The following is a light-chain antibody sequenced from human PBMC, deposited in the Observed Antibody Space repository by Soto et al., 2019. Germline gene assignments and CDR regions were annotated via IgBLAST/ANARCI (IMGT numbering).Light chain of an antibody. CDR3: QQRSNWPPVIT. CDR1: QSFSSY. J-gene: IGKJ5*01. CDR2: DAS. V-gene: IGKV3-11*01. Sequence: EIVLTQSPATLSLSPGERATLSCRASQSFSSYLAWYQQKPGQAPRLLIYDASKQATGIPARFSGRGSGTDFTLTISSLEPEDFAVYYCQQRSNWPPVITFGQGTRLEIK.